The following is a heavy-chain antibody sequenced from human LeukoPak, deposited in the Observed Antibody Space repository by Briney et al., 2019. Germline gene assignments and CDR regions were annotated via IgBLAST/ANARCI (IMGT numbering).Heavy chain of an antibody. CDR3: ARARPDGSSYFDY. V-gene: IGHV3-74*01. CDR1: GFTFSSHW. D-gene: IGHD3-16*02. J-gene: IGHJ4*02. CDR2: IHRDGSTT. Sequence: GGSLRLSCAASGFTFSSHWMHWVRQVPGKGPVWVSRIHRDGSTTNYVDSVKGRFTISRDNTKNTLYLQMSSLRDEDTAIYYCARARPDGSSYFDYWGQGILVTVSS.